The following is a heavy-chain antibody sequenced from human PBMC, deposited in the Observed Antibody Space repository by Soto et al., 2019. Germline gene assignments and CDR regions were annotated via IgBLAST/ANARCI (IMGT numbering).Heavy chain of an antibody. J-gene: IGHJ4*02. CDR2: ISGSGGST. V-gene: IGHV3-23*01. D-gene: IGHD4-17*01. CDR3: AKSNYGGNSY. Sequence: LLESGGGLVQPGGSLRLSCAASGLTFSTYAMSWVRQAPGKGLECVSAISGSGGSTYYADSVKGRFTISRDNSKNTLYLQMNSLRAEDTAVYYCAKSNYGGNSYWGQGTLVTVSS. CDR1: GLTFSTYA.